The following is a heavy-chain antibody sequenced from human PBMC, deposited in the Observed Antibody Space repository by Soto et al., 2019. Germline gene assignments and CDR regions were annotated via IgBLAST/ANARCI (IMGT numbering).Heavy chain of an antibody. CDR2: ISAYNGNT. CDR3: ARDTRIGESQKNWFDP. V-gene: IGHV1-18*01. D-gene: IGHD3-10*01. J-gene: IGHJ5*02. CDR1: GYTFTSYG. Sequence: QVQLVQSGAEVKKPGASVKVSCKASGYTFTSYGISWVRQAPGQGLEWMGWISAYNGNTNYAQKLQGRVTMTTDTSTRTAYMELRSLRSDDTAVYYCARDTRIGESQKNWFDPWGQGTLVTVSS.